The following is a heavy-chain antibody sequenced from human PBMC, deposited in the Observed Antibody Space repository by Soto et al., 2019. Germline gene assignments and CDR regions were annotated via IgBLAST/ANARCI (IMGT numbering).Heavy chain of an antibody. CDR3: ARVRNGEYSFDY. CDR1: GFTFSNYW. CDR2: INPTGSGT. Sequence: EVQLVESGGGLVQPGGSLRLSCAASGFTFSNYWMHWVRQAPGKGLVWVSRINPTGSGTSYADSVKGRFSISRDNAKNTLSLLINSLRGEDTDVYYCARVRNGEYSFDYWGQGTLVTVSS. J-gene: IGHJ4*02. V-gene: IGHV3-74*01. D-gene: IGHD3-10*01.